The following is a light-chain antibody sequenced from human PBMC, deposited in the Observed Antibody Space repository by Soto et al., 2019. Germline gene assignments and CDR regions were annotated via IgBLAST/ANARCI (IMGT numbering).Light chain of an antibody. CDR3: QQLNSFPIT. V-gene: IGKV1-9*01. J-gene: IGKJ5*01. Sequence: DIQMTQTPSSLSASVGDTVTITCRASQDIRSYLAWYQQKAGRAPKLLIYAASTLQSEVPSRFSGSGSGTEFTLTISSLQPEDFATYYCQQLNSFPITFGQGTRLEIK. CDR1: QDIRSY. CDR2: AAS.